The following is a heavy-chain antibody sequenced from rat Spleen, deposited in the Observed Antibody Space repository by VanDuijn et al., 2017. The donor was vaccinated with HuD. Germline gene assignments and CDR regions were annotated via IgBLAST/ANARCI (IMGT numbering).Heavy chain of an antibody. CDR3: AKTTVAYYYIMDA. V-gene: IGHV3-3*01. D-gene: IGHD1-3*01. CDR2: INSAGST. J-gene: IGHJ4*01. CDR1: VYSITSSYR. Sequence: EVRLQESGPGLVKPSQSLSLTCSVTVYSITSSYRWNWIRKFPGNKLEWMGYINSAGSTNYNPSLKSRISITRDTSKNQFFLQVNSVTTEDTATYYCAKTTVAYYYIMDAWGQGASVTVSS.